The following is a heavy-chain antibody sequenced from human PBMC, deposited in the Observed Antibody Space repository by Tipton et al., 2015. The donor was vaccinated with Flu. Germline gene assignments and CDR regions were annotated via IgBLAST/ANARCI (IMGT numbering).Heavy chain of an antibody. V-gene: IGHV1-18*01. Sequence: QSGAEVKKPGASVKVSCKASGYTFTSYGISWVRQAPGQGLEWMGWISAYNGNTDYAQKLQGRVTMTTDTSTSTAYMELRSLRSDDTAVYYCARDGGSGRGYYYYYGMDVWGQGTTVTVSS. J-gene: IGHJ6*02. D-gene: IGHD3-10*01. CDR2: ISAYNGNT. CDR1: GYTFTSYG. CDR3: ARDGGSGRGYYYYYGMDV.